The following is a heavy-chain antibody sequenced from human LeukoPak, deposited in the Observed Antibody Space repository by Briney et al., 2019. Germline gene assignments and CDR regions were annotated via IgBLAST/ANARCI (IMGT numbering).Heavy chain of an antibody. D-gene: IGHD1-14*01. Sequence: ASVKVSCKASGYTFTSYGISWVRQAPGQGLEWMGWISAYNGNTNYAQKLQGRVTMTTDTSTSTAYMELRSLRSDDTAVYYCARDPSEEVLGLCFDYWGQGTLVTVSS. CDR1: GYTFTSYG. V-gene: IGHV1-18*01. CDR3: ARDPSEEVLGLCFDY. CDR2: ISAYNGNT. J-gene: IGHJ4*02.